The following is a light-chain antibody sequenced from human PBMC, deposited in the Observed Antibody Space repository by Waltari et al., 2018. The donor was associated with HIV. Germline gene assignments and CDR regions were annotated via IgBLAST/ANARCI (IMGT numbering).Light chain of an antibody. J-gene: IGLJ2*01. CDR1: SSNIGAGYD. Sequence: QSVLTQPPSLSGAPGQRVTISCTGGSSNIGAGYDVNWYQKHPGTAPKLLIYGNSHRPSGVPDRFSGSKSGTSVSLAITGLQAEDEADYYCQSYDSSLSGSVVFGGGTKLTVL. V-gene: IGLV1-40*01. CDR3: QSYDSSLSGSVV. CDR2: GNS.